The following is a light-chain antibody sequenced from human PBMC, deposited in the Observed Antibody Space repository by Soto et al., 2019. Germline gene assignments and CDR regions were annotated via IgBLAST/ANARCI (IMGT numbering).Light chain of an antibody. CDR1: QSVLYSSNNNNY. CDR3: QQYYDTPWT. J-gene: IGKJ1*01. V-gene: IGKV4-1*01. CDR2: WAS. Sequence: DIVMTQSPDSLAVSLGERATINCRSSQSVLYSSNNNNYLAWYQQKPGQPPKLLIYWASTREFGVPDRFSGSGSGTDFTLTISSLQAEDVAVYYCQQYYDTPWTFGQGTKVEIK.